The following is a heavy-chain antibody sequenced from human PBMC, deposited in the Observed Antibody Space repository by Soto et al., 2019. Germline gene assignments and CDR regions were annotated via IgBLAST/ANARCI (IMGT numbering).Heavy chain of an antibody. CDR2: IIPILGTA. J-gene: IGHJ4*02. CDR3: ARGGCGYDCYYFDD. D-gene: IGHD5-12*01. V-gene: IGHV1-69*06. CDR1: GGTFSSYA. Sequence: QVQLVQSGAELKKPGSSVKVSCKASGGTFSSYAISWVRQAPGQGREWMGGIIPILGTANYAQKFQGRVTITADKYKSTAHMELSSLRSEDPAVYYCARGGCGYDCYYFDDWGQGTLVTVSS.